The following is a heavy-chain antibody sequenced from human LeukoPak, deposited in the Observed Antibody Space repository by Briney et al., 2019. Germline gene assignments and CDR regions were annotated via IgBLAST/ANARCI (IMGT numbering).Heavy chain of an antibody. CDR2: IQTDGSDK. Sequence: GGSLRLSCAASGIDFRASGMHWVRQAPGMGLEWVTFIQTDGSDKYYAAPVAGRFTISRDNSKNTVYLHMNSLRPDDTALYYCAREGGTVVVGRFDYWGQGTLVTVSS. CDR1: GIDFRASG. V-gene: IGHV3-30*02. CDR3: AREGGTVVVGRFDY. J-gene: IGHJ4*02. D-gene: IGHD2-2*01.